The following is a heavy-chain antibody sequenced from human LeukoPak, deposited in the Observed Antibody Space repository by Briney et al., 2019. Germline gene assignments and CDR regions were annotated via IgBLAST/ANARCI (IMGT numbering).Heavy chain of an antibody. V-gene: IGHV3-64*01. CDR1: GFTFSFYA. CDR3: AKDTTTVTTPDGFDI. CDR2: ISSNGGST. D-gene: IGHD4-17*01. J-gene: IGHJ3*02. Sequence: GGSLRLSCAASGFTFSFYAMHWVRQAPGKGLEYVSTISSNGGSTYYANSVKGRFTISRDNAKNSLYLEMNSLRAEDTALYYCAKDTTTVTTPDGFDIWGQGTMVTVSS.